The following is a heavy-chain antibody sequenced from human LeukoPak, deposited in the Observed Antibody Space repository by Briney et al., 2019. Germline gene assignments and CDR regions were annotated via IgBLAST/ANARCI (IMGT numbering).Heavy chain of an antibody. D-gene: IGHD3-10*01. V-gene: IGHV4-34*01. CDR3: ARVRGLLLWFGELLYPNWFDP. CDR1: GGSFSGYY. J-gene: IGHJ5*02. Sequence: NPSETLSLTCAVYGGSFSGYYWSWIRQPPGKGLEWIGEINHSGSTNYNPSLKSRVTISVDTSKNQFSLKLGSVTAADTAVYYCARVRGLLLWFGELLYPNWFDPWGQGTLVTVSS. CDR2: INHSGST.